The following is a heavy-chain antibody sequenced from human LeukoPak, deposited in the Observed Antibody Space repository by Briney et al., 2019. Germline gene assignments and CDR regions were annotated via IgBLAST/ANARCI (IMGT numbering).Heavy chain of an antibody. CDR2: VYHNGNT. CDR1: GYSISSGYY. Sequence: PSETLSLTCTVSGYSISSGYYWGWIRQPPGKGLEWIANVYHNGNTFHNPSLKSRVTISVDTSNNQFSLTLTSVTAADTAVYFCARETSRIIYYWGQGMLVTVSS. V-gene: IGHV4-38-2*02. CDR3: ARETSRIIYY. J-gene: IGHJ4*02.